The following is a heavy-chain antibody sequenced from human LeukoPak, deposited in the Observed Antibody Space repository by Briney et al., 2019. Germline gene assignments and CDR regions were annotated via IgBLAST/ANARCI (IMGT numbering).Heavy chain of an antibody. J-gene: IGHJ4*02. V-gene: IGHV3-48*01. Sequence: GGSLRLSRAASGFTFSSYSMNWVRQAPRKGLEWVSYISSSSSSTYYADSVKGRFTISRDNAKNSLYLQMNSLRAEDTAVYYCARLYSALPGFDYWGQGTLVTVSS. CDR2: ISSSSSST. CDR3: ARLYSALPGFDY. D-gene: IGHD6-13*01. CDR1: GFTFSSYS.